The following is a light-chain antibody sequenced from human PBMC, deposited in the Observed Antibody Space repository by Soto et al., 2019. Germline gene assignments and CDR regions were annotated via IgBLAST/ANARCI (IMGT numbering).Light chain of an antibody. Sequence: EIVLTQFPGTLSLSPGERATLSCRASQSLTSSYLAWYQQKPGQAPRLLIYGASSRATGIPDRFSGSGSGTDFTLTISRLVPEDFAVYYCQHYESSPPSYTFGQGTKLEIK. V-gene: IGKV3-20*01. CDR2: GAS. CDR1: QSLTSSY. J-gene: IGKJ2*01. CDR3: QHYESSPPSYT.